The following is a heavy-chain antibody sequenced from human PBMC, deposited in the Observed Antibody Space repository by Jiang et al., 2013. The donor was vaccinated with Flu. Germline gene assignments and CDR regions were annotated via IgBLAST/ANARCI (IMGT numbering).Heavy chain of an antibody. D-gene: IGHD6-13*01. CDR3: ARRNPSSSWYNY. V-gene: IGHV5-10-1*01. Sequence: MPGKGLEWMGRIDPSDSYTNYSPPFQGHVTISADKSISTAYLQWSSLKASDTAMYYCARRNPSSSWYNYWGQGTLVTVSS. J-gene: IGHJ4*02. CDR2: IDPSDSYT.